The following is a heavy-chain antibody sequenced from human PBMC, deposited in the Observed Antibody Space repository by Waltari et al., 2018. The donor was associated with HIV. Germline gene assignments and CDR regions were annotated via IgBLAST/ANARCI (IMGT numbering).Heavy chain of an antibody. CDR1: GFTFRSYA. V-gene: IGHV3-30*01. J-gene: IGHJ5*02. CDR3: ARDTGYCSFGSCSYNWLDP. Sequence: QVHLVESGGGVVQPGRSLRLSCAASGFTFRSYALPWVRQAPGKGLEWVALISYDGSNKYYADSVKGRFTISRDNSKNTLYLQMNSLRAEDTSVYYCARDTGYCSFGSCSYNWLDPWGQGTLVSVSS. CDR2: ISYDGSNK. D-gene: IGHD2-15*01.